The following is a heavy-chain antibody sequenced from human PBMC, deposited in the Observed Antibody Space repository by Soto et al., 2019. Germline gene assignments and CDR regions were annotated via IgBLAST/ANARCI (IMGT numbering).Heavy chain of an antibody. D-gene: IGHD2-2*01. CDR1: GFTFSTYS. J-gene: IGHJ4*02. Sequence: EVQLVESGGGLVQPGGSLRLSCAASGFTFSTYSMNWVRQAPGKGLQWVSYISSGTDTIYYADSVKGRFTISRDNAKNPLFLQMNSLRAEDTAVYYCASRDCTTTSCHFDSWGQGTLVTVSS. V-gene: IGHV3-48*01. CDR2: ISSGTDTI. CDR3: ASRDCTTTSCHFDS.